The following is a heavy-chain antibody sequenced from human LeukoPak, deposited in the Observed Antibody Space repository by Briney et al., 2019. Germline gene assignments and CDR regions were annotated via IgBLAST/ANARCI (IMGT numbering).Heavy chain of an antibody. CDR3: ARLYGDSVGY. V-gene: IGHV1-69*06. J-gene: IGHJ4*02. Sequence: GASVKVSCKASGYTFTGYYMHWVRQAPGQGLEWMGGIIPIFGTTNYAQKFQGRVTITADKSTSTAYMELSSLKFEDTAFYYCARLYGDSVGYWGRGTLVSVCS. CDR1: GYTFTGYY. D-gene: IGHD4-17*01. CDR2: IIPIFGTT.